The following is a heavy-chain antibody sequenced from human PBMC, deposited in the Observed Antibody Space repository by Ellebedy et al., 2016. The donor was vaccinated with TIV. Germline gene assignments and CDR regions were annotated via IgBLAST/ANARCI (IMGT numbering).Heavy chain of an antibody. CDR2: AHQSEYT. V-gene: IGHV4-34*01. CDR1: GGSFSNFY. CDR3: AGGFHDSWEVLKD. J-gene: IGHJ4*02. D-gene: IGHD3-3*01. Sequence: SETLSLTXNVYGGSFSNFYWTWIRQAPGKGLEWIGEAHQSEYTSYNPSLKSRVTISVDTSKNHFSLNLNSLTAADTAVYYCAGGFHDSWEVLKDWGQGTLVTVSS.